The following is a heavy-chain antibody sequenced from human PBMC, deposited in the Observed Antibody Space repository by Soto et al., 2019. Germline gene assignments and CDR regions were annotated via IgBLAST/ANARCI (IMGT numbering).Heavy chain of an antibody. CDR2: IDHVGSGT. J-gene: IGHJ4*02. CDR3: AREGVAGIIGY. Sequence: GGSLRLSCLASGFSLRDYWIHWVRQVPGKGLVWLSRIDHVGSGTSYADSVKGRFTVSRDNAENTAFLQMDGLTSEDTGVYYCAREGVAGIIGYWGQGTLVTVAS. CDR1: GFSLRDYW. V-gene: IGHV3-74*01. D-gene: IGHD6-19*01.